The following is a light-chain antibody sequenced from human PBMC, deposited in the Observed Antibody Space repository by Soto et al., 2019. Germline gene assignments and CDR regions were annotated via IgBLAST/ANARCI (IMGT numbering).Light chain of an antibody. Sequence: DIQMTQSPSSLSASVGDRVTITCRASQTISTYLHWYQQKPGRAPRLLISYVSTFQSGVPGRFRGSGSETEFTLTITYVQPADFATYYCQQGYSSHALTFGGGTKVELK. J-gene: IGKJ4*01. CDR2: YVS. CDR3: QQGYSSHALT. CDR1: QTISTY. V-gene: IGKV1-39*01.